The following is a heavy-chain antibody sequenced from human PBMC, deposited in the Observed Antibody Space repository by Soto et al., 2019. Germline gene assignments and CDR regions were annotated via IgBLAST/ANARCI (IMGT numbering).Heavy chain of an antibody. CDR3: ARDIGRNYYYYYTMDV. CDR1: GFTFTSYG. Sequence: QVQLVESGGGVVQPGRSQRLSCAASGFTFTSYGMHWVRQAPGKGLEWVAVISYDGRNKYYADSVKGRFTISRDSSKNTLYLQMNSLRAEDTAVYYCARDIGRNYYYYYTMDVWGQGTTVAVSS. CDR2: ISYDGRNK. D-gene: IGHD1-26*01. J-gene: IGHJ6*02. V-gene: IGHV3-30*19.